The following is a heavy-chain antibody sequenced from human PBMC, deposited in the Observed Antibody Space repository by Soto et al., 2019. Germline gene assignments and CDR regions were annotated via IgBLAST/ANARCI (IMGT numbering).Heavy chain of an antibody. CDR1: GFTFSSYA. J-gene: IGHJ4*02. CDR3: AIGGEQQLDDY. D-gene: IGHD6-13*01. CDR2: ISGSGGST. V-gene: IGHV3-23*01. Sequence: EVQLLESGGGLVQPGGSLRLSCAASGFTFSSYAMSWVRQAPGKGLEWVSAISGSGGSTYYADSVKGRFTISRDNSKNTRYRHMNSLRAEDRAVCDCAIGGEQQLDDYWGQGAVVTVSS.